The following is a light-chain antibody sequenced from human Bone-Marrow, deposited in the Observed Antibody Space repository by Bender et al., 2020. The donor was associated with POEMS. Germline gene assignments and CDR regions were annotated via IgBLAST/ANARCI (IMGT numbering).Light chain of an antibody. V-gene: IGLV2-23*02. CDR2: EVS. Sequence: QSALTQPASVSGSPGQSITISCTGTSSDVGSYKFVSWYQQYPGQVPKLIIYEVSKRPSGVSNRFSGSKSGNTASLTISGLQAEDEADYYCCSYAGSWVFGGGTKLTVL. J-gene: IGLJ3*02. CDR3: CSYAGSWV. CDR1: SSDVGSYKF.